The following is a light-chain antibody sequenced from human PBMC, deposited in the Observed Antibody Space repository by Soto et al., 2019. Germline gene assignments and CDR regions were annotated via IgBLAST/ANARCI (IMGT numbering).Light chain of an antibody. CDR3: QQRSYWPQYT. V-gene: IGKV3-11*01. J-gene: IGKJ2*01. CDR2: DAS. Sequence: DWTQSPATLSLSPWDQATLSRRASPTIGTYVAWYPHKPCQAPRLLIFDASHRASGVPPRFSGSGSGTDFTLTISSLEPEDFAIYYCQQRSYWPQYTFGQGT. CDR1: PTIGTY.